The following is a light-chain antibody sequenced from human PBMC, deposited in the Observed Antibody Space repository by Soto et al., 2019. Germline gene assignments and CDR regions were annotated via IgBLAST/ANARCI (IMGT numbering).Light chain of an antibody. CDR1: QSISNNY. CDR2: GAS. CDR3: QQYGYSPLT. V-gene: IGKV3-20*01. J-gene: IGKJ4*01. Sequence: EIMLTQSPGTLSLSPGERATLSCSASQSISNNYLAWYQQKPRRALRLLIYGASSRATGIPDRVSGSVSGTDFTLTISRLEPEDFALYYCQQYGYSPLTFGGGTKVDIK.